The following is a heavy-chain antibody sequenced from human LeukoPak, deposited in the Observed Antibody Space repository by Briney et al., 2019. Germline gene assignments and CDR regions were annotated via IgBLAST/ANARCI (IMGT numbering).Heavy chain of an antibody. CDR1: GDSLTSGSRY. CDR2: FYSSTRT. Sequence: PSETLSPTCTVSGDSLTSGSRYWSWIRQPAGKGLEWIGHFYSSTRTTYNPSLESRVTISGDTAKNQFSLKLGSVTAADTAVYFCARCMSELDYGDYAYYYHMDVWGKGTTVTVSS. D-gene: IGHD4-17*01. V-gene: IGHV4-61*09. J-gene: IGHJ6*04. CDR3: ARCMSELDYGDYAYYYHMDV.